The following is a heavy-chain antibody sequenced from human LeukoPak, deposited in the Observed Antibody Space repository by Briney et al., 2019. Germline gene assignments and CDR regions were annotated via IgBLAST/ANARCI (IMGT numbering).Heavy chain of an antibody. CDR1: GYTFTGYY. Sequence: ASVKVSCKASGYTFTGYYMHWVRQAPGQGLEWMGWINPNSGGTNYAQKFQGRVTMTRDTSISTAYMELSRLRSDDTAVYYCARDSGSYNPIDYWGQGTLVTVSS. D-gene: IGHD1-26*01. J-gene: IGHJ4*02. CDR2: INPNSGGT. V-gene: IGHV1-2*02. CDR3: ARDSGSYNPIDY.